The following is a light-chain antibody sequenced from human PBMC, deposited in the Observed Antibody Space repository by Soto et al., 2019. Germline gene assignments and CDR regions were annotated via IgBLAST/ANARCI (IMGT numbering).Light chain of an antibody. V-gene: IGKV1-5*01. Sequence: IPLTQSPSTLSASVGEGVPIXCRASQSISSWLAWYQQKPGKAPKLLIYDASNLESGVPSRFSGGGSGTEFSLTISSLQPDDFATYYCQQYNYFWAFGQGTKVDNK. CDR2: DAS. CDR3: QQYNYFWA. J-gene: IGKJ1*01. CDR1: QSISSW.